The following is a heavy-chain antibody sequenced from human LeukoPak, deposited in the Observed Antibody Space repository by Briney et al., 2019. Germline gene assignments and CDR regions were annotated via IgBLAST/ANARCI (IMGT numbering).Heavy chain of an antibody. Sequence: GGSLRLSCAASGFTFSSYGMHWVRQAPGKGLEGVAFIRYDGSNKYYADSVKGRFTISRDNSKNTLYLQMNSLRAEDTAVYYCAKDLVPAAIFENFDYWGQGTLVTVSS. CDR1: GFTFSSYG. J-gene: IGHJ4*02. CDR3: AKDLVPAAIFENFDY. V-gene: IGHV3-30*02. D-gene: IGHD2-2*01. CDR2: IRYDGSNK.